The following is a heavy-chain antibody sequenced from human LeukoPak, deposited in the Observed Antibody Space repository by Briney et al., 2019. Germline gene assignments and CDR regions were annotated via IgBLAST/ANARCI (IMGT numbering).Heavy chain of an antibody. J-gene: IGHJ4*02. CDR3: AKGARYYGSGPGLQNLYYFDY. CDR1: GFTSSSYA. V-gene: IGHV3-23*01. CDR2: ISGSGGST. Sequence: GGSLRLPCAASGFTSSSYAMSWVRQAPGKGLEWVSAISGSGGSTYYADSVKGRFTISRDNSKNTLYLQMNSLRAEDTAVYYCAKGARYYGSGPGLQNLYYFDYWGQGTLVTVSS. D-gene: IGHD3-10*01.